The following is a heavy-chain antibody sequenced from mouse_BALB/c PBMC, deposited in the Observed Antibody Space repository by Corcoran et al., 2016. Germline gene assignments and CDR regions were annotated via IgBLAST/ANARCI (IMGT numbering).Heavy chain of an antibody. CDR3: ARIYDGYWCAY. J-gene: IGHJ3*01. Sequence: QVALKESGPGILQPSQTLCLTCSFSGFSLSTSGMGVGWIRQPSGKGLEWLAHIWWDDDKYYNTALKSGLTISKDTSKNQVFLKIASVDTADTATYYCARIYDGYWCAYWGQGTLVTVSA. D-gene: IGHD2-3*01. V-gene: IGHV8-8*01. CDR1: GFSLSTSGMG. CDR2: IWWDDDK.